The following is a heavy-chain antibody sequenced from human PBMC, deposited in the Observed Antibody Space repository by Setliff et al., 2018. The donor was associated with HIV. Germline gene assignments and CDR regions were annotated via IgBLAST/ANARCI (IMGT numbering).Heavy chain of an antibody. CDR2: IYWNNQK. Sequence: SGPTLVNPTQTLTLTCSFSGFSLSTAGVAVGWIRQPPGKAPEWLALIYWNNQKRYSPSLRTRLAIVADTSKNQVVLTLTNMDPVDTATYYCVHTFYLDSSGLREFDVWGQGTQVTAPQ. CDR1: GFSLSTAGVA. D-gene: IGHD3-22*01. V-gene: IGHV2-5*01. CDR3: VHTFYLDSSGLREFDV. J-gene: IGHJ4*02.